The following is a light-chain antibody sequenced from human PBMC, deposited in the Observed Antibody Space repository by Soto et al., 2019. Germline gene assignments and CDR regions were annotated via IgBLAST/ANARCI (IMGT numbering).Light chain of an antibody. CDR2: AAS. Sequence: EIVMTQAPATLSGSLGDRATLSCRASESVGSNLAWFQQKPGQAPRLLIFAASSRATDLPARFSGSGSGTEFNFTISSLQSEDFGVYYCPQYKNWPRTFGQGTKV. CDR1: ESVGSN. CDR3: PQYKNWPRT. V-gene: IGKV3-15*01. J-gene: IGKJ1*01.